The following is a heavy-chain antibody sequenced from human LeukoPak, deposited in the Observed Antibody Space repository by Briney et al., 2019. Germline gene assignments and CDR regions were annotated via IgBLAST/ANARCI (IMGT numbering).Heavy chain of an antibody. CDR1: GGSISTYY. D-gene: IGHD6-13*01. J-gene: IGHJ5*02. CDR2: IYYSGST. V-gene: IGHV4-59*01. Sequence: SETLSLICTVSGGSISTYYWSWIRQPPGKGLEWIGFIYYSGSTNYNPSLKSRVTISVDTSKNQFSLKLNSVTAADTAVYYCARDIEAGGYNWFDPWGQGTLVSVSS. CDR3: ARDIEAGGYNWFDP.